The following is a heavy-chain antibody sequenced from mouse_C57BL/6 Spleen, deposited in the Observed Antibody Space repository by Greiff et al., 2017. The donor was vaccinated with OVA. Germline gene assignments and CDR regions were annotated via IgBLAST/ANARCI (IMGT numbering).Heavy chain of an antibody. Sequence: EVKLMESEGGLVQPGSSMKLSCTASGFTFSDYYMAWVRQVPEKGLEWVANINYDGSSTYYLDSLKSRFIISRDNAKNILYLQMSSLKSEDTATYYCARENYGNYYAMDYWGQGTSVTVSS. J-gene: IGHJ4*01. D-gene: IGHD2-1*01. CDR1: GFTFSDYY. CDR3: ARENYGNYYAMDY. V-gene: IGHV5-16*01. CDR2: INYDGSST.